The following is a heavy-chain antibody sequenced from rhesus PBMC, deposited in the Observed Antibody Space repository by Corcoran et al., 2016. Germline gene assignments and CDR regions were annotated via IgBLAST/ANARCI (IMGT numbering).Heavy chain of an antibody. Sequence: QVQLQESGPGLVQPSETLSLTCAVSGGPFSSYWWGWIRPPPGTGLEWIVSIYGSSGNTEYNPSLKMRATMSRDTSKHQFSLKLSSVTAADTAVYYCATGYSSWSHYFDYWGQGVLVTVSS. CDR2: IYGSSGNT. V-gene: IGHV4-160*01. J-gene: IGHJ4*01. D-gene: IGHD6-13*01. CDR3: ATGYSSWSHYFDY. CDR1: GGPFSSYW.